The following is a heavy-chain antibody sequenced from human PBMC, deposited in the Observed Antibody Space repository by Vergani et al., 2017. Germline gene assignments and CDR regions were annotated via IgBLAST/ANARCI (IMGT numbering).Heavy chain of an antibody. CDR2: VVVGSGNT. CDR1: GFTFTNSA. J-gene: IGHJ6*02. D-gene: IGHD4-11*01. V-gene: IGHV1-58*01. CDR3: ARDPRLQFFYYYYGMDV. Sequence: QLVQSGAEVKKPGASVKVSCKASGFTFTNSAVQWVRQARGQRLEWIGWVVVGSGNTNYAQKFQERVPITRDMSTSTAYMELSSLRSEDTAVYYCARDPRLQFFYYYYGMDVWGQGTTVTVSS.